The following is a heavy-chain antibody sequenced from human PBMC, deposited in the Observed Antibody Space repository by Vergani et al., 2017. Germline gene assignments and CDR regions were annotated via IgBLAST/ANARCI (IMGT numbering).Heavy chain of an antibody. Sequence: VQLVESGGGVVQPGRSLRLSCAASGFTFSSYGMHWVRQAPGKGLEWVAVIWYDGSNKYYADSVKGRFTISRDNSKNTLYLQMNSLRAEDTAVYYCARDPSDSTYGGFDYWGQGTLVTGAS. J-gene: IGHJ4*02. V-gene: IGHV3-33*01. CDR1: GFTFSSYG. D-gene: IGHD2-2*01. CDR3: ARDPSDSTYGGFDY. CDR2: IWYDGSNK.